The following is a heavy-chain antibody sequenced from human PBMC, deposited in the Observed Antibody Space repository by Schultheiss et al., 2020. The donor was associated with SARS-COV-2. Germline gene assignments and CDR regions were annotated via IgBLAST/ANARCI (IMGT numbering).Heavy chain of an antibody. CDR1: EFTFSTYG. Sequence: GGSLRLSCAASEFTFSTYGMHWVRQAPGKGLEWVSGITWSGGRTFYADSVRGRFTISRDNSKNTLYVRVNSLRVEDTAVYYCARGVESGWYGLPVYWGRGTLVTVSS. CDR2: ITWSGGRT. V-gene: IGHV3-NL1*01. J-gene: IGHJ4*02. D-gene: IGHD6-19*01. CDR3: ARGVESGWYGLPVY.